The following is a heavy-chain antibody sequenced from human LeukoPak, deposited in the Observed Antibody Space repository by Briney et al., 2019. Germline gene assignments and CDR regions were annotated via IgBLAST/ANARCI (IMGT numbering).Heavy chain of an antibody. CDR3: ARGTVVVPAAVTFSYYYYYMDV. J-gene: IGHJ6*03. CDR2: IIPIFGTA. CDR1: GGTFSNYA. V-gene: IGHV1-69*13. D-gene: IGHD2-2*01. Sequence: EASVKVSCKASGGTFSNYAISWVRQAPGQGLEWMGGIIPIFGTANYAQKFQGRVTITADESTSTAYMELSSLRSEDTAVYYCARGTVVVPAAVTFSYYYYYMDVWGKGTTVTISS.